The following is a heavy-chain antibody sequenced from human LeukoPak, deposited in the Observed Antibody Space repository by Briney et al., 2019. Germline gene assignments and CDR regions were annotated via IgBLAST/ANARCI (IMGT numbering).Heavy chain of an antibody. CDR3: TRSSFDWTDWFDP. CDR2: IRSKAYGGTT. CDR1: GFTLGDYA. Sequence: GGSLRLSCTASGFTLGDYAMSWFGPAPGKGLEWVGFIRSKAYGGTTEYAASVKGRFTISRDDSKSIAYLQMNSLKTEDTAVYYCTRSSFDWTDWFDPWGQGTLVTVSS. D-gene: IGHD3-9*01. V-gene: IGHV3-49*03. J-gene: IGHJ5*02.